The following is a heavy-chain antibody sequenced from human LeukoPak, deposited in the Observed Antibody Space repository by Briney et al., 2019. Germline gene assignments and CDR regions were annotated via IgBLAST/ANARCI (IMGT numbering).Heavy chain of an antibody. CDR2: ISTSSSYI. CDR3: ARDGDTVLTRGYYYYYTDV. CDR1: GFTFSSYS. D-gene: IGHD4-23*01. V-gene: IGHV3-21*01. J-gene: IGHJ6*03. Sequence: GGSLRLSCAASGFTFSSYSMNWVRQAPGKGLEWVSSISTSSSYIYYADSVKGRFTISRDNAKNSLYLQMNSLRAEDTALYYCARDGDTVLTRGYYYYYTDVWGKGTTVTVSS.